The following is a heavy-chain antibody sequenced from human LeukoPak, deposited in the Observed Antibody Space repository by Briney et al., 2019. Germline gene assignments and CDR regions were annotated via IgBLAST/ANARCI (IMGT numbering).Heavy chain of an antibody. CDR3: ARDYPAAIFGVGNWFDP. V-gene: IGHV4-59*12. CDR2: ISYSGST. D-gene: IGHD3-3*01. Sequence: PSETLSLTCTVSGGSISNYYWSWIRQPPGKGLEWIGYISYSGSTNHNPSLKSRVTMSVDTSKNQFSLKLSSVTAADTAVYYCARDYPAAIFGVGNWFDPWGQGTLVTVSS. CDR1: GGSISNYY. J-gene: IGHJ5*02.